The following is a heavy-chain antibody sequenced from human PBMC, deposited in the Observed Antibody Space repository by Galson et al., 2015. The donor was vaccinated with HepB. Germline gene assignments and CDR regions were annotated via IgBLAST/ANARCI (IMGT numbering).Heavy chain of an antibody. J-gene: IGHJ4*02. CDR2: SNSDGTST. CDR1: GFTFSASW. Sequence: SLRLSCAASGFTFSASWMYWVRQAPGKGLVCVSRSNSDGTSTVYADSVKGRFTISRDNAKNTLYLQMNSLRAEDTAVYHCARSASLDYWGQGTLVTVSS. V-gene: IGHV3-74*01. CDR3: ARSASLDY.